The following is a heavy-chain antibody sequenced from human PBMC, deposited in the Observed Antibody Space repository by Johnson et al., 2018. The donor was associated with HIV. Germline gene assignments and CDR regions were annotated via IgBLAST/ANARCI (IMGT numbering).Heavy chain of an antibody. V-gene: IGHV3-30-3*01. CDR2: ISYDGSNK. J-gene: IGHJ3*01. Sequence: QVQLVESGGGVVQPGRSLRLSCEASGFTFSSYAMHWVRQAPGKGLEWVAVISYDGSNKYYADSVKGRFTISRDNAKNSLYLQMNSLRAEDTAVYYCARGGLLWFGHPADWGQGTMVTVSS. CDR1: GFTFSSYA. CDR3: ARGGLLWFGHPAD. D-gene: IGHD3-10*01.